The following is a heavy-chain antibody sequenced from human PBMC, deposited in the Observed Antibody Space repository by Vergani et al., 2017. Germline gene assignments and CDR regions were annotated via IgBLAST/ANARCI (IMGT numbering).Heavy chain of an antibody. CDR3: AGAHDYVWGSYQDNNWFDP. CDR2: IIPILGIA. V-gene: IGHV1-69*04. J-gene: IGHJ5*02. D-gene: IGHD3-16*02. Sequence: QVQLVQSGAEVKKPGSSVKVSCKASGGTFSSYAISWVRQAPGQGLEWMGRIIPILGIANYAKKFQGRVTITAAKSTSPAYMELSSLRSEDTAVYYCAGAHDYVWGSYQDNNWFDPWGQGTLVTVSS. CDR1: GGTFSSYA.